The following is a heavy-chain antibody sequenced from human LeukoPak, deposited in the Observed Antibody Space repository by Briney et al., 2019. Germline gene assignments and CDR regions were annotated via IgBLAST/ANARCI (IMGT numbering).Heavy chain of an antibody. CDR2: INPSGSST. CDR3: ARAASGYYDSSGFDP. D-gene: IGHD3-22*01. CDR1: GYTLTSHY. J-gene: IGHJ5*02. V-gene: IGHV1-46*01. Sequence: ASVKVSCKASGYTLTSHYMHWVRQAPGQGLEWMGLINPSGSSTLYAQKFQGRVTITADKSTSTAYMELSSLRSEDTAVYYCARAASGYYDSSGFDPWGQGTLVTVSS.